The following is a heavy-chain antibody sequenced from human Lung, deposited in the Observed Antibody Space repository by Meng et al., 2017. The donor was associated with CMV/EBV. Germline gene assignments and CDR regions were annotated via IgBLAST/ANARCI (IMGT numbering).Heavy chain of an antibody. J-gene: IGHJ6*02. CDR1: GFIVSSKY. Sequence: GESLKIYCAGPGFIVSSKYMTWVRQTPGKGLEWVSIIYTGGSASHADSVKGQFTISRDNSKNTLYLQMNSLRAEDTAVYYCATQAPPGITDKDYFYYGMDVWGQGXTVTVSS. CDR2: IYTGGSA. CDR3: ATQAPPGITDKDYFYYGMDV. V-gene: IGHV3-53*01. D-gene: IGHD1-14*01.